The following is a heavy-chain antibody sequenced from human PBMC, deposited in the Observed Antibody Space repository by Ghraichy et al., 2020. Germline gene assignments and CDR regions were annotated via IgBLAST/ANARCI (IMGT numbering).Heavy chain of an antibody. CDR1: GFTFSSYV. Sequence: GGSLRLSCAASGFTFSSYVIHWVRQAPGKGLEWVAVISYDGRNNYYADSVKGRFTISRDNSKNTLYLQMNSLRDEDTAVYYCARDRQVWLLYYYMDVWGKGTTVTVSS. V-gene: IGHV3-30*04. CDR2: ISYDGRNN. D-gene: IGHD5-18*01. J-gene: IGHJ6*03. CDR3: ARDRQVWLLYYYMDV.